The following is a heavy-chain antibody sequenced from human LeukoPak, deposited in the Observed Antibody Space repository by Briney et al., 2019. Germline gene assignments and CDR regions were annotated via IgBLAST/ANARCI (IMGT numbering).Heavy chain of an antibody. D-gene: IGHD2-21*02. V-gene: IGHV3-48*01. CDR2: ISSNSRTT. Sequence: GGSLRLSCAASGFTFSNYSMNWVRQAPGKGLEWVSYISSNSRTTYYGDSVKGRFTISRDNAKNSLYLQMNSLRAEDTAVYYCAGSLAYCGGDCRLGDYWGQGTLVTVSS. J-gene: IGHJ4*02. CDR1: GFTFSNYS. CDR3: AGSLAYCGGDCRLGDY.